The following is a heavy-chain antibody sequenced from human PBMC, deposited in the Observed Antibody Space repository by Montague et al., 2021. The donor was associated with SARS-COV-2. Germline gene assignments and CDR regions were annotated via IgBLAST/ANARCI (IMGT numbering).Heavy chain of an antibody. V-gene: IGHV4-34*01. CDR1: GGSFSGHS. CDR2: INHSGGT. D-gene: IGHD3-22*01. Sequence: SETLSLTCAVYGGSFSGHSWTWIRQPPWKGLEWIGEINHSGGTNXXPSLKSRVTISVDTSKNQFSLKLSSLTAADTAVYYCARGLTAVTVILVFVGASLYFDSWGQGALVTVSS. CDR3: ARGLTAVTVILVFVGASLYFDS. J-gene: IGHJ4*02.